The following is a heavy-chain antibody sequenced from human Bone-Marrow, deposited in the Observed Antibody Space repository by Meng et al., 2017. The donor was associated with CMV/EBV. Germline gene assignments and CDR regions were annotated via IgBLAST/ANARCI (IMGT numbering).Heavy chain of an antibody. Sequence: GESLKISCAASGFTFSSYEMNWVRQAPGKGLEWVSYISSSGSTIYHADSVKGRFTISRDNAKNSLYLQMNSLRAEDTAVYYCARDKRAHYDYVWGSYRRNDAFDIWGQGTMVTVSS. J-gene: IGHJ3*02. CDR2: ISSSGSTI. D-gene: IGHD3-16*02. V-gene: IGHV3-48*03. CDR3: ARDKRAHYDYVWGSYRRNDAFDI. CDR1: GFTFSSYE.